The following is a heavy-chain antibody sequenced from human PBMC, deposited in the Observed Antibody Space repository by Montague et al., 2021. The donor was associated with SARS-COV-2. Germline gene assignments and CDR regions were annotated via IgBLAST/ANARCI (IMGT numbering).Heavy chain of an antibody. V-gene: IGHV4-4*07. J-gene: IGHJ4*02. CDR2: IYADWGT. D-gene: IGHD2-15*01. CDR3: ARGVVAAPPVVDY. Sequence: SETLSLTCSVSGEPISGLFWNWIRLPPRQGLGWIWLIYADWGTDYNPSLASRVTMSVDTSKNQFSLKVNSVTAADTAMYYCARGVVAAPPVVDYWGRGTLVTVSS. CDR1: GEPISGLF.